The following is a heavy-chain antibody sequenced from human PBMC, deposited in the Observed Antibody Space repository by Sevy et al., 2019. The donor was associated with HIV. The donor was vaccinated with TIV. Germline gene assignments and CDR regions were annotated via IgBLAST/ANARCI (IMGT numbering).Heavy chain of an antibody. J-gene: IGHJ6*02. D-gene: IGHD3-22*01. Sequence: GGSLRLSCAASGFTFNFYGMHWVRQAPGKGLEWVALISYDGNLKYYADSAKGRFTISRDNSKNTLDLQMNSLRPEDKAVYYCVKAPNDYDNSGWAGLEVWGQGTTVTVSS. CDR2: ISYDGNLK. CDR3: VKAPNDYDNSGWAGLEV. CDR1: GFTFNFYG. V-gene: IGHV3-30*18.